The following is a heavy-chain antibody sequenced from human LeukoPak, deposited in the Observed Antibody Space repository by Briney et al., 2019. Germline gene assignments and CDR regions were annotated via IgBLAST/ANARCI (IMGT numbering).Heavy chain of an antibody. CDR1: GGSISSGSYY. CDR2: IYYSGST. CDR3: ARSSAGGARGDY. Sequence: SETLSLTCTVSGGSISSGSYYWGWIRQPPGKGLEWIGNIYYSGSTSYNPSLKSRVTISVDTSKNHHSLNLRSVTAADTAVYYCARSSAGGARGDYWGRGTLVTVSS. J-gene: IGHJ4*02. D-gene: IGHD1-26*01. V-gene: IGHV4-39*02.